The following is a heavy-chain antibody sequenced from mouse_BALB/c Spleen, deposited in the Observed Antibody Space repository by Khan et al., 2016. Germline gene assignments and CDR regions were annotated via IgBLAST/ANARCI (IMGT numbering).Heavy chain of an antibody. V-gene: IGHV5-17*02. CDR3: ARMGGSYAMDY. CDR1: GFTFSGFG. Sequence: EVELVESGGDLVQPGGSRKLSCAASGFTFSGFGMHWVRQAPEKGLEWVAYITSGSTNXXYADTVKGRFTISRDNPKNTLFLQMTSLRSEDTAMYYCARMGGSYAMDYWGQGTSVTVSS. CDR2: ITSGSTNX. J-gene: IGHJ4*01.